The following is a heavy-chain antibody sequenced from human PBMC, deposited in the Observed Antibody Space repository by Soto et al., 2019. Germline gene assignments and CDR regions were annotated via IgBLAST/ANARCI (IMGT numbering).Heavy chain of an antibody. D-gene: IGHD2-2*01. CDR1: GGSISSYY. J-gene: IGHJ5*02. Sequence: SETLSLTCTVSGGSISSYYWSWIRQPPGKGLEWIGYIYYSGSTNYNPSLKSRVTISVDTSKNQFSLKLSSVTAADTAVYYCARRYCSSTSCYNWFDPWGQGTLVTVS. CDR2: IYYSGST. CDR3: ARRYCSSTSCYNWFDP. V-gene: IGHV4-59*08.